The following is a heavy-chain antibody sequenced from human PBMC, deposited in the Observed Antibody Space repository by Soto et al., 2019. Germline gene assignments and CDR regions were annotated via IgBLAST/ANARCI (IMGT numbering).Heavy chain of an antibody. J-gene: IGHJ6*03. D-gene: IGHD2-2*01. Sequence: GGSLRLSCAASGFTFSSYWMSWVRQAPGKGLEWVANIKQDGSEKYYVDSVKGRFTISRDNAKNSLYLQMNSLRAEDTAVYYCARGGTGYCSSTSCYPNDYYYYYMDVWGKGTTVPVSS. CDR2: IKQDGSEK. CDR3: ARGGTGYCSSTSCYPNDYYYYYMDV. V-gene: IGHV3-7*01. CDR1: GFTFSSYW.